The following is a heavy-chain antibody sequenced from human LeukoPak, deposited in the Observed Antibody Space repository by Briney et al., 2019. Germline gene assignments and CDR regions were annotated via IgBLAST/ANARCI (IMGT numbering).Heavy chain of an antibody. CDR1: GFTFSDYY. Sequence: GGSLCLSCAASGFTFSDYYMSWIRQAPGRGLEWVSYIISSGSTIYYADSVKGRFTMSRDNAKNSLYLQMNSLRAEDTAVYYCARIRGTAAFDIWGQGTMVTVSS. D-gene: IGHD3-3*01. CDR3: ARIRGTAAFDI. J-gene: IGHJ3*02. V-gene: IGHV3-11*04. CDR2: IISSGSTI.